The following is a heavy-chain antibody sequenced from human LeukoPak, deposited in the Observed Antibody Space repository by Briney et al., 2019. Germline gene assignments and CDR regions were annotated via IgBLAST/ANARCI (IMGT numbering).Heavy chain of an antibody. V-gene: IGHV3-21*01. Sequence: AGGSLRLSCAASGFTFSSYSMNWVRQAPGKGLEWVSSISSSSSYIYYADSVKGRFTISRDNAKNSLYLQMNSLRAEDTAVYYCARCSYWGSWYVGAGDYWGQGTLVTVSS. CDR3: ARCSYWGSWYVGAGDY. J-gene: IGHJ4*02. CDR2: ISSSSSYI. CDR1: GFTFSSYS. D-gene: IGHD6-13*01.